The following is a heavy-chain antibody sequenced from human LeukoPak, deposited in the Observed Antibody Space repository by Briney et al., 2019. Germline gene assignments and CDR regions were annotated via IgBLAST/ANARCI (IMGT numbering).Heavy chain of an antibody. D-gene: IGHD5-18*01. V-gene: IGHV3-49*03. CDR1: GFTFGDYA. J-gene: IGHJ4*02. CDR2: IRSKAYGGTT. CDR3: TGGGYSYLYYFDY. Sequence: QPGRSLRLSCTASGFTFGDYAMSWFRQAPGKGLEWVGFIRSKAYGGTTEYAASVKGRFTISRDDSKSIAYLQMNSLKTEDTAVYYCTGGGYSYLYYFDYWGQGTLVTVSS.